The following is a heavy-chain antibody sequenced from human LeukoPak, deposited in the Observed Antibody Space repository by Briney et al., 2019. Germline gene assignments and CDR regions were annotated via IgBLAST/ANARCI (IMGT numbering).Heavy chain of an antibody. V-gene: IGHV6-1*01. D-gene: IGHD2-2*01. CDR3: ARRLTQYDCFDP. J-gene: IGHJ5*02. Sequence: SQTLSLTCAISGDSVSSNSVTWNWIRQSPSRGLGWLGRTYYRCTWYNDYAASVRGRITVNPDTSKNQFSLHLNSVTPEDTAVYYCARRLTQYDCFDPWGQGILVTVSS. CDR1: GDSVSSNSVT. CDR2: TYYRCTWYN.